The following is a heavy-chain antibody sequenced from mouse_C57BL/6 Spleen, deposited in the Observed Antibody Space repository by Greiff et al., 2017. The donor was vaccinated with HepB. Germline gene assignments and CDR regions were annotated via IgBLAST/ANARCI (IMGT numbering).Heavy chain of an antibody. J-gene: IGHJ2*01. Sequence: QVQLQQSGPELVKPGASVKISCKASGYAFSSSWMNWVKQRPGKGLEWIGRIYPGDGDTNYNGKFKGKATLTADKSSSTAYMQLSSLTSEDAAVYCCARGGDYDEIYFDYWGQGTTLTVSS. D-gene: IGHD2-4*01. V-gene: IGHV1-82*01. CDR3: ARGGDYDEIYFDY. CDR2: IYPGDGDT. CDR1: GYAFSSSW.